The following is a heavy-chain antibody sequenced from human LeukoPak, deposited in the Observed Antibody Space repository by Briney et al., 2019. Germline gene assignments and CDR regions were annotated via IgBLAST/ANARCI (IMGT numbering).Heavy chain of an antibody. D-gene: IGHD6-13*01. Sequence: GGSLRLSCAASGFTFNTYAMSWVRQAPGKGLEWVSGISGSGGNTYYADSVKGRFTISRDNAKNSLYLQMNSLRAEDTAVYYCARDRSSSWYHDYGMDVWGQGTTVTVSS. CDR3: ARDRSSSWYHDYGMDV. CDR1: GFTFNTYA. V-gene: IGHV3-23*01. J-gene: IGHJ6*02. CDR2: ISGSGGNT.